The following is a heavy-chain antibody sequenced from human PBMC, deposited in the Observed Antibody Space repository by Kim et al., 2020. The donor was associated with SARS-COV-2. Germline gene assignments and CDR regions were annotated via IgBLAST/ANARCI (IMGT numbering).Heavy chain of an antibody. CDR2: IFYSGST. J-gene: IGHJ5*02. V-gene: IGHV4-39*01. D-gene: IGHD2-2*01. CDR3: ARQGGHCSSTSVCIFSDSPTWFDP. CDR1: GGSISSSSYY. Sequence: SETLSLTCTVSGGSISSSSYYWGWIRQPPGKGLEWIGSIFYSGSTYYNPSLKSRVTISVDTSKNQFSLKLSSVTAADTAVYYCARQGGHCSSTSVCIFSDSPTWFDPWGQGTLVTVSS.